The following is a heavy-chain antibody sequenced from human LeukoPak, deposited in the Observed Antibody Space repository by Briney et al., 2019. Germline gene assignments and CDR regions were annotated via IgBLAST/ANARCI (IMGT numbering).Heavy chain of an antibody. CDR2: ISWNSGSI. CDR3: AKSMGATPYYGMDV. V-gene: IGHV3-9*01. CDR1: GFTFSSYS. J-gene: IGHJ6*02. Sequence: GGSLRLSCAASGFTFSSYSMNWVRQAPGKGLEWVSGISWNSGSIGYADSVKGRFTISRDNAKNSLYLQMNSLRAEDTALYYCAKSMGATPYYGMDVWGQGTTVTVSS. D-gene: IGHD1-26*01.